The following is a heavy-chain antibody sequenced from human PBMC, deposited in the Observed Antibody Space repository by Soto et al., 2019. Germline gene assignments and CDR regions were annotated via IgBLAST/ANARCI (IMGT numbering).Heavy chain of an antibody. Sequence: GGSLRLSCTASGFTFGDYAMSWVRQAPGKGLEWVGFIRSKAYGGTTEYAASVKGRFTISRDDSKSIAYLQMNSLKTEDTAVYYCTRDPRHYYDSSGYWNWGQGTLVTVSS. CDR2: IRSKAYGGTT. CDR1: GFTFGDYA. V-gene: IGHV3-49*04. D-gene: IGHD3-22*01. J-gene: IGHJ4*02. CDR3: TRDPRHYYDSSGYWN.